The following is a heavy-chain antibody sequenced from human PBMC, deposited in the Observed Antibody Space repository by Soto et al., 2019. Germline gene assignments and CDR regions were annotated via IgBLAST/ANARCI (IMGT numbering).Heavy chain of an antibody. J-gene: IGHJ6*03. CDR1: GGSTSSTSHY. D-gene: IGHD3-9*01. Sequence: SETLSLTCTVSGGSTSSTSHYWGWVRQPPGKGLEWIGSIYSSGSTNYNPSLRSRVTISVDTSKNQFSLKLSSVTAADTAVYYCASWKPDYDILTGYYSEDYYYYMDVWGKGTTVTVSS. CDR3: ASWKPDYDILTGYYSEDYYYYMDV. V-gene: IGHV4-39*07. CDR2: IYSSGST.